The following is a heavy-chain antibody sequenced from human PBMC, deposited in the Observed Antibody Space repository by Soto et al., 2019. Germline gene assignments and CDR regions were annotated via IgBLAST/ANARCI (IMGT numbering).Heavy chain of an antibody. D-gene: IGHD4-17*01. Sequence: SETLSLTCTVSGDSVTGVSDYWSWIRQPPGKGLEWIGYIYYSGSADYNPSLGSRVTISVDTSKNQFSLKLSSVTAADTAVYYCASFRGDFLYDYWGQGTLVTVSS. V-gene: IGHV4-61*01. CDR2: IYYSGSA. J-gene: IGHJ4*02. CDR1: GDSVTGVSDY. CDR3: ASFRGDFLYDY.